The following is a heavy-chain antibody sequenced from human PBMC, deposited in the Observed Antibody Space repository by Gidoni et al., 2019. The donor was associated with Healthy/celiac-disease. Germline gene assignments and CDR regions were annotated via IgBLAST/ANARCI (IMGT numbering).Heavy chain of an antibody. J-gene: IGHJ4*02. Sequence: QVQLQQWGAGLLKPSETLSLTCAVYGGSFRGYEWSWIRHPPGTGLEWIGEINHSGSTNYNPSLKSRVTISVETSKNQFSLKLSSVTAADTAVYYCARGCGGDCYSYPRRFDYWGQGTLVTVSS. CDR3: ARGCGGDCYSYPRRFDY. CDR2: INHSGST. V-gene: IGHV4-34*01. D-gene: IGHD2-21*02. CDR1: GGSFRGYE.